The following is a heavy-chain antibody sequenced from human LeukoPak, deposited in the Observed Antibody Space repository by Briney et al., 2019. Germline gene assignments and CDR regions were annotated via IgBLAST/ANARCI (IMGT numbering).Heavy chain of an antibody. CDR3: AKDLVLATATGSMDY. Sequence: GGSLRLSCAASGFTFDDYAMHWVRQAPGKGLEWVSGISWNSGGIGYADSVKGRFTISRDNAKNSLYLQMNSLRAEDTALYYCAKDLVLATATGSMDYWGQGTLVTVSS. CDR1: GFTFDDYA. D-gene: IGHD2-8*01. J-gene: IGHJ4*02. CDR2: ISWNSGGI. V-gene: IGHV3-9*01.